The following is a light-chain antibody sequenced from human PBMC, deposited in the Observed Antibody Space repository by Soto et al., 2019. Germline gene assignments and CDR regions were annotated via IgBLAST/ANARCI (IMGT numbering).Light chain of an antibody. V-gene: IGLV2-14*03. CDR3: SSYTSTSSYV. J-gene: IGLJ1*01. CDR2: EVS. Sequence: QSVLTQPASVSGSPGQSITVSCTGTSSDVGGYNSVSWYQQHPGKPPKLIIYEVSNRPSGVSDRFSGSKSGNTASLTISGLQAEDEADYYCSSYTSTSSYVFATGTKAPVL. CDR1: SSDVGGYNS.